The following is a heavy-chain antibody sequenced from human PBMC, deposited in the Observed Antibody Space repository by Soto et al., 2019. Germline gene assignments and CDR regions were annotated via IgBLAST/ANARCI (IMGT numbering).Heavy chain of an antibody. CDR3: ARTCTSCYLDDFDY. Sequence: SETLSLTCTVSGGSISSYYWGWIRQPPGKGLEWIGYIYYSGSTNYNPSLKSRVTISVDTSKNQFSLKLSSVTAADTAVYYCARTCTSCYLDDFDYWGQGTLVTVSS. V-gene: IGHV4-59*01. J-gene: IGHJ4*02. D-gene: IGHD2-2*01. CDR2: IYYSGST. CDR1: GGSISSYY.